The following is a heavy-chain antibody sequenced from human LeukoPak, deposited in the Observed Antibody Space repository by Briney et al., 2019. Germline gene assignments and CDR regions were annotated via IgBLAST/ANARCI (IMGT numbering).Heavy chain of an antibody. D-gene: IGHD4-17*01. CDR1: GGSISGSSYY. Sequence: MTSETLSLPCTVSGGSISGSSYYWGWIRQPPGKGLEWIGSIYYSGSTYHNPSLKSRVTISVDTSKNQFSLRLSSVTAADTAVYYCARLPTVTFFDYWGQGTLVTVSS. V-gene: IGHV4-39*01. J-gene: IGHJ4*02. CDR3: ARLPTVTFFDY. CDR2: IYYSGST.